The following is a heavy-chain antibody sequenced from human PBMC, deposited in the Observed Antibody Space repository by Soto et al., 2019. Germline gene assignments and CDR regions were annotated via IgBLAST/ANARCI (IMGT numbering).Heavy chain of an antibody. CDR3: ARGLTYYYDSSDY. Sequence: EVQLLESGGGLVQPGGSLRLSCAASGFTFSSYAMSWVRQAPGKGLEWVSAVSGSGGSTYYADSVKGRFTISRDNSKSTLYLQMNSLRAEDTAVYYCARGLTYYYDSSDYWGQGTLVTVSS. CDR2: VSGSGGST. CDR1: GFTFSSYA. J-gene: IGHJ4*02. V-gene: IGHV3-23*01. D-gene: IGHD3-22*01.